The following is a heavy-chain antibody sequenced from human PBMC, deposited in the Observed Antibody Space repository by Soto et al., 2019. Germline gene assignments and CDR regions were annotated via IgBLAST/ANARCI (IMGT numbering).Heavy chain of an antibody. CDR2: ISYDGSNK. D-gene: IGHD2-2*01. CDR3: AKGRYCSSTSCYWFDP. Sequence: ESGGGVVQPGRSLRLSCAASGFTFSSYGMHWVRQAPGKGLEWVAVISYDGSNKYYADSVKGRFTISRDNSKNTLYLQMNSLRAEDTAVYYCAKGRYCSSTSCYWFDPWGQGTLVTVSS. J-gene: IGHJ5*02. V-gene: IGHV3-30*18. CDR1: GFTFSSYG.